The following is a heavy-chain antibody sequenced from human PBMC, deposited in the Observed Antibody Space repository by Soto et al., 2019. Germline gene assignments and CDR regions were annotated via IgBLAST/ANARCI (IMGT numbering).Heavy chain of an antibody. CDR1: GFTFSSYS. J-gene: IGHJ6*02. V-gene: IGHV3-21*01. CDR2: ISSSSSYI. Sequence: GSLRLSCAASGFTFSSYSMNWVRQAPGKGLEWVSSISSSSSYIYYADSVKGRFTISRDNAKNSLYLQMNSLRAEDTAVYYCARAYDILTGYSADYYYGMDVWGQGTTVTVSS. CDR3: ARAYDILTGYSADYYYGMDV. D-gene: IGHD3-9*01.